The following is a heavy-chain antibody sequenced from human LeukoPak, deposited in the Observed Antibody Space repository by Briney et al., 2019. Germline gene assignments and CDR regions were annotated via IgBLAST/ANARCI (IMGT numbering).Heavy chain of an antibody. Sequence: QTGGSLRLSCAASGFTFSSYGMHWVRQAPGKGLEWVAFIRYDGSNKYYADSVKGRFTISRDNSKNTLYLQMNSLRAEDTAVYYCAKLIVPFQGVVSGNFDYWGQGTLVTVSS. CDR1: GFTFSSYG. V-gene: IGHV3-30*02. CDR3: AKLIVPFQGVVSGNFDY. D-gene: IGHD3-10*01. CDR2: IRYDGSNK. J-gene: IGHJ4*02.